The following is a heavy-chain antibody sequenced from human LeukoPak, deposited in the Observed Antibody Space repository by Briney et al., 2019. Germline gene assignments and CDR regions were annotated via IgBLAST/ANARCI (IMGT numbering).Heavy chain of an antibody. CDR3: ARCPDDYVWGSYRCAVFDY. CDR2: IYYSGST. Sequence: SETLSLTRTVSGGSISSSSYYWGWIRQPPGRGLEWIGSIYYSGSTYYNPSLKSRVTISVDTSKNQFSLKLSSVTAADTAVYYCARCPDDYVWGSYRCAVFDYWGQGTLVTVSS. V-gene: IGHV4-39*01. D-gene: IGHD3-16*02. J-gene: IGHJ4*02. CDR1: GGSISSSSYY.